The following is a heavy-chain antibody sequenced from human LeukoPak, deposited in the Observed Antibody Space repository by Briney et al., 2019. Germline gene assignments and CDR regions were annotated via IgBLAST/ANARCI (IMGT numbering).Heavy chain of an antibody. CDR1: EFSFSSYS. Sequence: GGSLRLSCAGSEFSFSSYSMTWVRQAPGKGLEWVSYIRSTASSIYYADSVKGRFTISRDNAKNSLYLQMNSLRAEDTAVYYCARDVTYHGGDWFDPWGQGTLVTVSS. CDR2: IRSTASSI. D-gene: IGHD4-23*01. J-gene: IGHJ5*02. CDR3: ARDVTYHGGDWFDP. V-gene: IGHV3-48*04.